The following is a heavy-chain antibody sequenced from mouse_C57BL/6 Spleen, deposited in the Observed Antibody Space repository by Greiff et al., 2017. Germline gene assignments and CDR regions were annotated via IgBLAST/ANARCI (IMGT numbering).Heavy chain of an antibody. CDR2: IDPETGGT. D-gene: IGHD1-1*01. V-gene: IGHV1-15*01. CDR3: TPHYYGSSYGFAY. CDR1: GYTFTDYE. Sequence: QVQLQQSGAELVRPGASVTLSCKASGYTFTDYEMHWVKQTPVHGLEWIGAIDPETGGTAYNQKFKGKAILTAAKSSSTAYMELRSLTSEDSAVYYCTPHYYGSSYGFAYWGQGTLVTVSA. J-gene: IGHJ3*01.